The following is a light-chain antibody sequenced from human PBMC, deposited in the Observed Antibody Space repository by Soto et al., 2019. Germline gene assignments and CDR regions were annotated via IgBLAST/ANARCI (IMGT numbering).Light chain of an antibody. Sequence: QSVLTQPPSVSGAPGQRVTISCTGSSSNIGAGYHVHWYQQLPGTAPKLLIYGISNRPSGVPDRFSGSKSGTSASLAITGLQAEDEADYYCQSYDSSLSGSVFGGGTQLTVL. CDR1: SSNIGAGYH. CDR2: GIS. V-gene: IGLV1-40*01. J-gene: IGLJ3*02. CDR3: QSYDSSLSGSV.